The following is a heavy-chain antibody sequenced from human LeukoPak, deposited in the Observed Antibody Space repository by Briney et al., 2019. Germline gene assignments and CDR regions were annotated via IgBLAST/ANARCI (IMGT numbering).Heavy chain of an antibody. V-gene: IGHV1-3*01. J-gene: IGHJ4*02. CDR1: GYTFTSYA. CDR2: INAGNGNT. Sequence: GASVKVSCKASGYTFTSYAVHWVRQAPGQRLEWMGWINAGNGNTKYSQKFQGRVTITRDTSASTAYMELSSLRSEDTAVYYCARDQYYYDSSGSVDYWGQGTLVTVSS. CDR3: ARDQYYYDSSGSVDY. D-gene: IGHD3-22*01.